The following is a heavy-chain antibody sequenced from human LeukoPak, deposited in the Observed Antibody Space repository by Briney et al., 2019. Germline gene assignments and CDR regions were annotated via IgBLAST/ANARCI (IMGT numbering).Heavy chain of an antibody. D-gene: IGHD4-17*01. Sequence: ASVKVSCKASGYTFTSYDINWVRQATGQGLEWMGWMNPNSGNTGYAQKFQGRVTMTEDTSTDTAYMELSSLRSEDTAVYYCASTVTTPYYYYGMDVWGQGTTVTVSS. V-gene: IGHV1-8*01. J-gene: IGHJ6*02. CDR3: ASTVTTPYYYYGMDV. CDR1: GYTFTSYD. CDR2: MNPNSGNT.